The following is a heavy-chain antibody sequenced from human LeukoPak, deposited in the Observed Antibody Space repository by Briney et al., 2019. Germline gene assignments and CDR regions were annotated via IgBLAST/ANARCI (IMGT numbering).Heavy chain of an antibody. CDR1: GFTFSSYE. J-gene: IGHJ4*02. CDR2: ISSSGSTI. CDR3: ARDNKGYCSGGSCYSDGLSY. Sequence: GGSLRLSCAASGFTFSSYETNWVRQAPGKGLEWVSYISSSGSTIYYADSVKGRFTISRDNAKNSLYLQMSSLRAEDTAVYYCARDNKGYCSGGSCYSDGLSYWGQGTLVTVSS. D-gene: IGHD2-15*01. V-gene: IGHV3-48*03.